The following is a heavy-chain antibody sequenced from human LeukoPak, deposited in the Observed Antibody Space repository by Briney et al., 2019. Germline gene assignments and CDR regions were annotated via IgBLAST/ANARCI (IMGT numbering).Heavy chain of an antibody. D-gene: IGHD1-26*01. CDR2: DGTSK. Sequence: GGSLRLSCETSGFTFSKYSMNWVRQAPGKGLEWVAFDGTSKYYADSVKGRFTISRDNSKNTVYLQMNSLRAEDTAVYYCAKETRGSYSDYWGQGTLVTVSS. CDR3: AKETRGSYSDY. V-gene: IGHV3-30*02. J-gene: IGHJ4*02. CDR1: GFTFSKYS.